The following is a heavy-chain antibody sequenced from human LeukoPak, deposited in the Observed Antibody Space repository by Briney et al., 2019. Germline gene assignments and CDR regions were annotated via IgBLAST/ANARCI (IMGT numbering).Heavy chain of an antibody. V-gene: IGHV1-2*02. CDR1: GYTFTGYY. D-gene: IGHD2-2*01. CDR3: ARESIVVVPAALASWDWFDP. CDR2: INPNSGGT. J-gene: IGHJ5*02. Sequence: GSVKVSCKASGYTFTGYYMHWVRQAPGQGLEWMGWINPNSGGTNYAQKFQGRVTMTRDTSISTAYMELSRLRSDDTAVYYCARESIVVVPAALASWDWFDPWGQGTLVTVSS.